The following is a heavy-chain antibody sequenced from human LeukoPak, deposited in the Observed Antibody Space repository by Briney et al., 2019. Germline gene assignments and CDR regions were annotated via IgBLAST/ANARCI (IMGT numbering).Heavy chain of an antibody. CDR1: GFPVTTKD. J-gene: IGHJ4*02. Sequence: GGSLRLSCAASGFPVTTKDMTWIRQAPGEGLEWVSVTYSGGSTFFADFVNGRFSISRDQSQNTLYLQMNSLRANDTAVYYCARAGDRGSHIDFWGQGTLVTVSS. CDR3: ARAGDRGSHIDF. V-gene: IGHV3-66*01. D-gene: IGHD1-26*01. CDR2: TYSGGST.